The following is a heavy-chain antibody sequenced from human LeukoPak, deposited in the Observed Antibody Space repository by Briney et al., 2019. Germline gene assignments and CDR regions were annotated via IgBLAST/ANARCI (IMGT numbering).Heavy chain of an antibody. CDR2: INPNSGGT. CDR3: ARERRETSFDY. V-gene: IGHV1-2*02. CDR1: GYTFTGYY. D-gene: IGHD1-1*01. Sequence: ASVKVSCKASGYTFTGYYMHWVRQAPGQGLEWMGWINPNSGGTNYAQKFQGRVTMTRDTSISTVYMELSSLRSEDTAVYYCARERRETSFDYWGQGTLVTVSS. J-gene: IGHJ4*02.